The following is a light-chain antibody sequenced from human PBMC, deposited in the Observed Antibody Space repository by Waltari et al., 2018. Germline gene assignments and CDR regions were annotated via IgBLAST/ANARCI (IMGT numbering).Light chain of an antibody. J-gene: IGKJ2*01. CDR3: QQYYIAQYT. Sequence: DIVMTQSPDSLTVSLGERATINCKSSQRVLFSSDNKNYLAWYQQKPGQPPKLLIYWASTRESWVPDRFSGSGSGTDFTLTISSLQAEDVAVYFCQQYYIAQYTFGQGTKLEIK. CDR2: WAS. V-gene: IGKV4-1*01. CDR1: QRVLFSSDNKNY.